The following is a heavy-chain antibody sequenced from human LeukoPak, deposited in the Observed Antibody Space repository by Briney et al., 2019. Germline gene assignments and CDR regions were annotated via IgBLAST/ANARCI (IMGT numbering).Heavy chain of an antibody. D-gene: IGHD4-11*01. V-gene: IGHV4-39*01. Sequence: SETLSLTCTVSGGSISSNSYYWGWIRQPPGKGLEWIGSIYYGGSTFYNPSLKSRVTISADTSKNQFSLNLSSVIAADTAVYYCARRLASSSDTFDYWGQGTLVTVSS. CDR2: IYYGGST. CDR1: GGSISSNSYY. CDR3: ARRLASSSDTFDY. J-gene: IGHJ4*02.